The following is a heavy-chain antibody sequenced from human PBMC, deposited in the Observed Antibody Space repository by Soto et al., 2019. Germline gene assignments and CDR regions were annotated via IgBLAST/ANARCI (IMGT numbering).Heavy chain of an antibody. J-gene: IGHJ3*02. CDR1: GYTLTELS. CDR2: FDPEDGET. Sequence: ASVKVSCKASGYTLTELSMHWVRQAPGKGLEWMGGFDPEDGETIYAQKFQGRVTMTEDTSTNTAYMELSSLRSEDTAVYYCATALGITGSAFDIWGQGTMVTVSS. V-gene: IGHV1-24*01. D-gene: IGHD1-20*01. CDR3: ATALGITGSAFDI.